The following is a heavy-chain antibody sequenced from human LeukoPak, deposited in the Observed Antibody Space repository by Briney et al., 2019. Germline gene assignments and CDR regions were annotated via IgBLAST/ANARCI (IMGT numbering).Heavy chain of an antibody. J-gene: IGHJ4*02. D-gene: IGHD3-9*01. CDR3: ARSFARDYDILTGYYIGDY. Sequence: ASVKVSCKASGYTFTSNGITWVRQAPGQGLEWMGWFSAYDGNTNSAQKLQGRLTMTTDTSTSTAYMELRSLGSDDTAVYYCARSFARDYDILTGYYIGDYWGQGTLITVSS. V-gene: IGHV1-18*01. CDR2: FSAYDGNT. CDR1: GYTFTSNG.